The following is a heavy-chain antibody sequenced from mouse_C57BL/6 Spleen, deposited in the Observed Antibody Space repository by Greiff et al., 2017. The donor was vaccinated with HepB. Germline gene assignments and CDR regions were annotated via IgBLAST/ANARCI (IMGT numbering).Heavy chain of an antibody. CDR3: ARTYYYGSSPYAMDY. CDR2: IWTGGGT. Sequence: QVQLQQSGPGLVAPSQSLSITCTVSGFSFTSYAISWVRQPPGKGLEWLGVIWTGGGTNYNSALKSRLSISKDNSKSQVFLKMNSLQTDDTARYYCARTYYYGSSPYAMDYWGQGTSVTVSS. J-gene: IGHJ4*01. V-gene: IGHV2-9-1*01. CDR1: GFSFTSYA. D-gene: IGHD1-1*01.